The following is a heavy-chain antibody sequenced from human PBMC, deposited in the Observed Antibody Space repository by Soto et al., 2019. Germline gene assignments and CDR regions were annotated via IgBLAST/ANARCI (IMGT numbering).Heavy chain of an antibody. J-gene: IGHJ4*02. CDR2: IYYSGST. CDR3: ARQIYPYYYGSGSYYSDY. D-gene: IGHD3-10*01. V-gene: IGHV4-59*08. Sequence: PSETLSLTCTVSGGSISSYYWSWIRQPPGKGLEWIGYIYYSGSTNYNPSLKSRVTISVDTSKNQFSLKLSSVTAADTAVYYCARQIYPYYYGSGSYYSDYWGKETLVTVSS. CDR1: GGSISSYY.